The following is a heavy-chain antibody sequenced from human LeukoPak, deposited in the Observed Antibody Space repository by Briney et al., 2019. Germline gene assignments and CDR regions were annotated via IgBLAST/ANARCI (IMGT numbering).Heavy chain of an antibody. Sequence: GGSLRLSCAASGFTFRDYWMTWVRQAPGKGLEWVSYISSSSSTIYYADSVKGRFTISRDNAKNSLYLQMNSLRAEDTAVYYCARDLPQQWLVNSHWFDPWGQGTLVTVSS. D-gene: IGHD6-19*01. CDR1: GFTFRDYW. J-gene: IGHJ5*02. CDR3: ARDLPQQWLVNSHWFDP. CDR2: ISSSSSTI. V-gene: IGHV3-48*04.